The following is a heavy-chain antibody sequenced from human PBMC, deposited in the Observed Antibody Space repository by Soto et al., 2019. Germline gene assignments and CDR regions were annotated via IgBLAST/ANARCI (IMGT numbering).Heavy chain of an antibody. Sequence: QVQLMQSGTEVKKPGASVTVSCKASGYTSADFGISWVRQAPGQGLEWMGWVSGNNGVSNPAPKVQGRIAMTLDTSTGVSEMALRSLRSDDTAIYYCVRDQKYFRVNGNWFDSWGQGTLVSVSS. J-gene: IGHJ5*01. CDR3: VRDQKYFRVNGNWFDS. D-gene: IGHD2-2*01. V-gene: IGHV1-18*04. CDR1: GYTSADFG. CDR2: VSGNNGVS.